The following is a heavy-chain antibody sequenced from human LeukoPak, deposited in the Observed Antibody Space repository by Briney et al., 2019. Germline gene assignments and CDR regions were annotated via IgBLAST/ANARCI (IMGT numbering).Heavy chain of an antibody. V-gene: IGHV1-18*01. CDR3: ARGGVGVNWFDP. Sequence: ASVKVSCKTSGYRFPTYVITWVRQAPGQGLAWMGWIAPYNGNMNYAQKFQDRVTMTTDTSTSTAYMEVRSLRSDDTAVYYCARGGVGVNWFDPWGQGTLVTVSS. CDR2: IAPYNGNM. CDR1: GYRFPTYV. D-gene: IGHD2-8*01. J-gene: IGHJ5*02.